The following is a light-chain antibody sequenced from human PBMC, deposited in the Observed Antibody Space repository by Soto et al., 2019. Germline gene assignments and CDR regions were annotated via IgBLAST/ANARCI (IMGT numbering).Light chain of an antibody. V-gene: IGKV3-20*01. Sequence: ESVLTQSPGTLSLSPGERATLSCRASQSLDSKYLAWYQQRPGRAPRLLIYGTSSRATGIPDRFSGSGSGTHFLLTISGLEPEDFAVYYCQQYSSSSLTFGGGTKVEI. J-gene: IGKJ4*01. CDR2: GTS. CDR3: QQYSSSSLT. CDR1: QSLDSKY.